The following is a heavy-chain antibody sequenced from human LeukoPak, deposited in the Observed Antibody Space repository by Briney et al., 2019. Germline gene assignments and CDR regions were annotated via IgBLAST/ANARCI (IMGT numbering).Heavy chain of an antibody. CDR3: ASGADYDFWSGYLSPPGY. Sequence: GASVKVSCKASGYTFTGYYMHWVRQAPGQGLEWMGIINPSGGSTSYAQKFQGRVTMTRDTSTSTVYMELSSLRSEDTAVYYCASGADYDFWSGYLSPPGYWGQGTLVTVSS. CDR2: INPSGGST. D-gene: IGHD3-3*01. V-gene: IGHV1-46*01. J-gene: IGHJ4*02. CDR1: GYTFTGYY.